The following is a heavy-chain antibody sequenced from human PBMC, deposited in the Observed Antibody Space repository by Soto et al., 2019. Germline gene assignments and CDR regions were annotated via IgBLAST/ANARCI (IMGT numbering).Heavy chain of an antibody. Sequence: PSGRLALTCTVSGCCLSSYYCSWIRRPPGMGLEWIASISYSGTTNYNSSLKSRVTISIDTSKNQFSLKFNSVTAADTAVYYCAREGYNFGPFDYWGQGALVT. J-gene: IGHJ4*02. CDR1: GCCLSSYY. D-gene: IGHD5-18*01. V-gene: IGHV4-59*01. CDR3: AREGYNFGPFDY. CDR2: ISYSGTT.